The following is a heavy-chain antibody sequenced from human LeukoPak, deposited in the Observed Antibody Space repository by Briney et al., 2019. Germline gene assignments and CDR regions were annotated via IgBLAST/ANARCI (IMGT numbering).Heavy chain of an antibody. CDR3: VRGDDIGKHPTRAYYFDI. Sequence: GGSLRLSCAASRFTFTRHAMSWVRQAPGKGLEWVSTTGLESVHTIYADSVQGRFTVSRDNSRNTLDLQMDNLTVDDTAIYYCVRGDDIGKHPTRAYYFDIWGQGTLVSVSS. CDR1: RFTFTRHA. CDR2: TGLESVHT. D-gene: IGHD3-10*01. V-gene: IGHV3-23*01. J-gene: IGHJ4*02.